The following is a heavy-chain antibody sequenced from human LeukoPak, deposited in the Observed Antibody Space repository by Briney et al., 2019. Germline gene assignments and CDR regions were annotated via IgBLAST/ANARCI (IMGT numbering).Heavy chain of an antibody. CDR3: ARGVGSVPAAILYYYMDV. J-gene: IGHJ6*03. V-gene: IGHV1-2*02. Sequence: ASVKVSCKASGYIFTGYYMYWVRQAPGQGLEWMGWINPNSGGTNYAQKFQGRVTMTRDTSISTAYMELSRLRSDDTAVYYCARGVGSVPAAILYYYMDVWGKGTTVTVSS. CDR2: INPNSGGT. D-gene: IGHD2-2*01. CDR1: GYIFTGYY.